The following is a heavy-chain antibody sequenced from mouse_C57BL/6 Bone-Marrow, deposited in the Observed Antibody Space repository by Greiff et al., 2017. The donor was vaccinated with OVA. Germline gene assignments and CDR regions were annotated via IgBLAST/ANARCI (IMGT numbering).Heavy chain of an antibody. CDR2: INPGSGGT. Sequence: QVQLQQSGAELVRPGPSVKVSCKASGYAFTNYLLEWVKQRPGQGLEWIGVINPGSGGTNYNEKFQGKATLTADKSSSTAYMQLSSLTSEDSAVYFCARSLSTTVVAHFDYWGQGTTLTVSS. CDR1: GYAFTNYL. V-gene: IGHV1-54*01. D-gene: IGHD1-1*01. CDR3: ARSLSTTVVAHFDY. J-gene: IGHJ2*01.